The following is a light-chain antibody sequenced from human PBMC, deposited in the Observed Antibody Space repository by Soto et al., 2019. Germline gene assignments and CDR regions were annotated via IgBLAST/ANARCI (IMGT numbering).Light chain of an antibody. CDR1: QSLSSNY. J-gene: IGKJ3*01. CDR2: DAV. CDR3: HQYGTSPFT. Sequence: EIELTQSPGTLSLSPGERATLSCRASQSLSSNYLAGHQQKPGQAPRLLIYDAVRRATGIPDRFSGSGSGTDFTLTISRLEPEDFAMYYCHQYGTSPFTFGPGTKVEIK. V-gene: IGKV3-20*01.